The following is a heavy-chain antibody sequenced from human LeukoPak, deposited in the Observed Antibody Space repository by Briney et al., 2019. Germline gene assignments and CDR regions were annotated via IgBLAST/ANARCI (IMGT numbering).Heavy chain of an antibody. D-gene: IGHD2-2*01. J-gene: IGHJ5*02. V-gene: IGHV1-46*03. CDR2: INPSGGNT. CDR1: GYTFTSYY. CDR3: ARAYIVVVPAARGNWFDP. Sequence: ASVKVSCKASGYTFTSYYMHWVRQAPGQGLEWMGIINPSGGNTSYAQKFQGRVTMTRDTSTSTVYMELSSLRSEDTAVYYCARAYIVVVPAARGNWFDPWGQGTLVTVSS.